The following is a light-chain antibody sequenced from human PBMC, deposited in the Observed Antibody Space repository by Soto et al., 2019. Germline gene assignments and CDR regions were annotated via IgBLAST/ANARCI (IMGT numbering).Light chain of an antibody. CDR3: QQYNNWPPWT. J-gene: IGKJ1*01. V-gene: IGKV3-15*01. CDR2: GAS. Sequence: EIVMTQSPATLSVSPGERATLSCRASQSVSNNLAWYQQKPGQAPRLLIYGASTRATGIPARFSGSESGTEFTLTISSLQSEDFAVYYCQQYNNWPPWTFDQGTKVEIK. CDR1: QSVSNN.